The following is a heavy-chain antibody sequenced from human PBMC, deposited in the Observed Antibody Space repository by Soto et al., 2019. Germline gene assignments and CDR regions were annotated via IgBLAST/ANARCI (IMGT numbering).Heavy chain of an antibody. V-gene: IGHV3-33*01. Sequence: PGGSLRLSCAASGFTFSSYGMHWVRQAPGKGLEWVAVIWYDGSNKYYADSVKGRFTISRDNSKNTLYLQMNSLRAEDTAVYYCARTGRYCSGGSCYYYYYYMDVWGKGTTVTVSS. J-gene: IGHJ6*03. CDR3: ARTGRYCSGGSCYYYYYYMDV. CDR2: IWYDGSNK. D-gene: IGHD2-15*01. CDR1: GFTFSSYG.